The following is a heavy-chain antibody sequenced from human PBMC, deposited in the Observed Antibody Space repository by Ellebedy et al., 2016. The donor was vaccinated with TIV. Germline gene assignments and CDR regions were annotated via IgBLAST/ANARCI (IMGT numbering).Heavy chain of an antibody. D-gene: IGHD1-26*01. CDR3: AHSQSSGNFDY. Sequence: SGPTLVKPPQTLTLTCTFSGFSLNTRGVGVAWIRQPPGKALEWLAILYWNDAEHYIPSLRNRLSITKDTSRNRVTLRMTNMDPADAGTYFCAHSQSSGNFDYWGQGTLVTVSS. CDR2: LYWNDAE. CDR1: GFSLNTRGVG. J-gene: IGHJ4*02. V-gene: IGHV2-5*01.